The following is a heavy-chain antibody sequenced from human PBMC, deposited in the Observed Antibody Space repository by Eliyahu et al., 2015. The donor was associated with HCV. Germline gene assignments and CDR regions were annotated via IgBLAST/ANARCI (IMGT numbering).Heavy chain of an antibody. D-gene: IGHD6-19*01. CDR1: GGSITSYY. CDR3: ASGGGGIAVAGTGGWFDP. J-gene: IGHJ5*02. V-gene: IGHV4-59*01. CDR2: IHYSGTT. Sequence: QVQLQESGPGLVQPSETLSLTCTVSGGSITSYYWSWIRXPPGKGLXWIGYIHYSGTTTYNPXLKSRVTISVDTSKNQFSLKLSSVTAADTAVYYCASGGGGIAVAGTGGWFDPWGQGTLVTVSS.